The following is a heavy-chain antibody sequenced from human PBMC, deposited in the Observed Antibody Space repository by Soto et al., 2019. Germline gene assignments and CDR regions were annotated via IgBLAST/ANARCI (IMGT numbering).Heavy chain of an antibody. Sequence: GGSLRLSCVASGFSFTDAWMGWVRQAPGRGLEWVGRIKSRTHGGTADFPAPVKGRFSISRDDSKSTLYLQMTSLQTEDTAVYHCTSDVGHMSLPLFSSWGQGTLVTVSS. V-gene: IGHV3-15*05. D-gene: IGHD1-26*01. CDR1: GFSFTDAW. CDR2: IKSRTHGGTA. CDR3: TSDVGHMSLPLFSS. J-gene: IGHJ5*02.